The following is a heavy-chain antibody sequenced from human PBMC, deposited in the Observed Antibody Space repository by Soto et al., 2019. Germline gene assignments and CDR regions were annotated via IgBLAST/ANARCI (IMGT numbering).Heavy chain of an antibody. CDR2: ISYDGGNK. Sequence: QVQLVESGGGVVQPGRSLRLSCAASGFTFSSYGMYWVRQAPGKRLEWVAVISYDGGNKRYADSVKGRFTISSDNSKNTLYLQMNSLRAEDTAAYYCAKGKSHERSGYGLDVWGVGTTVTVSS. D-gene: IGHD6-25*01. V-gene: IGHV3-30*18. CDR1: GFTFSSYG. J-gene: IGHJ6*04. CDR3: AKGKSHERSGYGLDV.